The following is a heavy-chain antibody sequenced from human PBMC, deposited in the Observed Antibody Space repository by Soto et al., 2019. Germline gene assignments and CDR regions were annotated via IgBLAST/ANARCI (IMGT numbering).Heavy chain of an antibody. CDR3: ARGGYRGSYVRPGFDY. Sequence: GASVKVSCKTSGYTFTSYYMHWVRQAPGQGLEWMGIINPSGGSTSYAQKFQGRVTMTRDTSTSTVYMELSSLRSEDTAVYYCARGGYRGSYVRPGFDYWGQGTLVTVSS. D-gene: IGHD1-26*01. J-gene: IGHJ4*02. CDR1: GYTFTSYY. V-gene: IGHV1-46*01. CDR2: INPSGGST.